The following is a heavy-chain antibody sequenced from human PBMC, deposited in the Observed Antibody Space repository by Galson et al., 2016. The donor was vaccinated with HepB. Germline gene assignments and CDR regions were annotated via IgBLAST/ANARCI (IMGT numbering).Heavy chain of an antibody. J-gene: IGHJ4*02. CDR2: IKPSGGNT. CDR1: GYTFNTYN. Sequence: SVKVSCKASGYTFNTYNMHWVRQAPGQGLEWMGIIKPSGGNTIYAQKFQDRITMTRDTSTSTVYMELISLRSEDTAVYYCARELDRSFYFDYWGQGTLVTVSS. CDR3: ARELDRSFYFDY. D-gene: IGHD6-6*01. V-gene: IGHV1-46*02.